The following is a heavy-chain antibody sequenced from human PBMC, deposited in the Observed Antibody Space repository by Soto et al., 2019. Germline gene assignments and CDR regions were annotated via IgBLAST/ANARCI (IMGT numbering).Heavy chain of an antibody. J-gene: IGHJ4*02. CDR1: GGSFRGYY. CDR2: INHSGST. CDR3: ARVPRCGGDCYSGFVDY. D-gene: IGHD2-21*02. Sequence: SETLSLTCAVYGGSFRGYYWSWIRQPPGKGLEWIGEINHSGSTNYNPSLKSRVTISVDTSKNQFSLKLSSVTAADTAVYYCARVPRCGGDCYSGFVDYWGQGTLVTVS. V-gene: IGHV4-34*01.